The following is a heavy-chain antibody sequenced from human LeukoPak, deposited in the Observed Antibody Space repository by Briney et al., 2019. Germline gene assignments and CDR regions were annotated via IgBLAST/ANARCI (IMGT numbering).Heavy chain of an antibody. D-gene: IGHD5-18*01. CDR3: AKDRYSYAFEYSDS. CDR1: GFTFSSYG. CDR2: ISNDGSKR. J-gene: IGHJ4*02. Sequence: GGSLRLSCAASGFTFSSYGMHWVRQAPGKGLDWVAVISNDGSKRYYADSVKGRFTISRDNSKNTLSLQVSSLRTEDTAVYYCAKDRYSYAFEYSDSWGQGTLVTVSS. V-gene: IGHV3-30*18.